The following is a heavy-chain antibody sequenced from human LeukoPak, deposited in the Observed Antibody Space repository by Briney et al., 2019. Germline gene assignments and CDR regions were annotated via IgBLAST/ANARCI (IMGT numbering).Heavy chain of an antibody. CDR1: GFTFSSYW. V-gene: IGHV3-53*01. CDR2: IYSGGST. Sequence: PGGSLRLSCAASGFTFSSYWMSWVRQAPGKGLEWVSVIYSGGSTYYADSVKGRFTIPRDNSKNTLYLQMNSLRAEDTAVYYCARATKGHMDVWGKGTTVTISS. CDR3: ARATKGHMDV. J-gene: IGHJ6*03.